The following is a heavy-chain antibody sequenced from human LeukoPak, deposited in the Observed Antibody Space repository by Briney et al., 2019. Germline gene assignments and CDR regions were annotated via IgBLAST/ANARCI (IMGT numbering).Heavy chain of an antibody. D-gene: IGHD4-17*01. CDR2: IYSGGST. CDR3: ARVPTTVTTVYFDY. V-gene: IGHV3-53*01. CDR1: GFTVGSNY. Sequence: PGGSLRLSCAASGFTVGSNYMSWVRQAPGKGLEWVSVIYSGGSTYYADSVKGRFTISRDNSKNTLYLQMNSLRAEDTAVYYCARVPTTVTTVYFDYWGQGTLVTVSS. J-gene: IGHJ4*02.